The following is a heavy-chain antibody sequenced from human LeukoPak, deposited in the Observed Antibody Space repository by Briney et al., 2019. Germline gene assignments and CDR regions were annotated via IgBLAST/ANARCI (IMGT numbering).Heavy chain of an antibody. V-gene: IGHV4-39*01. CDR1: GGSISSSSYY. J-gene: IGHJ4*02. CDR3: ARHRPDMAGFDY. D-gene: IGHD6-19*01. Sequence: SETLSLTCTVSGGSISSSSYYWGWIRQPPGKGLEWIGSIYHSGSTYYNPSLKSRVTISVDTSKNQFSLKLSSVTAADTAVYYCARHRPDMAGFDYWGQGTLVTVSS. CDR2: IYHSGST.